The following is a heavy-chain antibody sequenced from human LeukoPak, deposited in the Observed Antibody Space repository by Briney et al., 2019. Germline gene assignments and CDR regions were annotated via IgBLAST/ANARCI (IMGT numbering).Heavy chain of an antibody. CDR2: IYYSGST. CDR3: ARPSSGYYYVEAFDI. CDR1: GGSISSYY. J-gene: IGHJ3*02. Sequence: SETLSLTCTVSGGSISSYYWSWIRQPPGKGLEWIGYIYYSGSTNYNPSLKSRVTISVDTSKNQFSLKLSSVTAADTAVYYCARPSSGYYYVEAFDIWGQGTMVTVSS. D-gene: IGHD3-22*01. V-gene: IGHV4-59*08.